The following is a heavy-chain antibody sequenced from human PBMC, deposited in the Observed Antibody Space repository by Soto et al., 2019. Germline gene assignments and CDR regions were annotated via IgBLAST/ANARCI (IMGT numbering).Heavy chain of an antibody. CDR2: IYYSGST. D-gene: IGHD6-19*01. V-gene: IGHV4-31*03. J-gene: IGHJ4*02. CDR1: GGSISSGGYY. CDR3: ATSVGSSGWYISGYDY. Sequence: SETLSLTCTVSGGSISSGGYYWSWIRQHPGKGLEWIGYIYYSGSTYHNPSLKSRVTISVDTSKNQFSLKLSSVTAADTAVYYCATSVGSSGWYISGYDYWGQGTLVTVSS.